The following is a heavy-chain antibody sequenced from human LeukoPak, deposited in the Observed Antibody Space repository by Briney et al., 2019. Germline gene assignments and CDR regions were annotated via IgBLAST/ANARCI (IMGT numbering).Heavy chain of an antibody. J-gene: IGHJ5*01. V-gene: IGHV3-74*01. Sequence: PGGSLRLSCAASGFTISSNWMHWVRQVPGKGLVWVSRIDDVGSGTSYADSVKGRFTISRDDAKNTVYLQMNSLRAEDTAVYYCATVFDFWGQGTLVTVSS. CDR1: GFTISSNW. CDR2: IDDVGSGT. D-gene: IGHD2-21*02. CDR3: ATVFDF.